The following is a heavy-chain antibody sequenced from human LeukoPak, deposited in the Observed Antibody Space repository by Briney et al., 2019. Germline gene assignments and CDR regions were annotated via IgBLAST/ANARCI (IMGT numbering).Heavy chain of an antibody. D-gene: IGHD1-14*01. Sequence: SETLSLTCTVSGGSISSSSYYWSWLRQPPGKGLEWIGEINHSGSTNYNPSLKSRVTISVDTSKNQFSLKLSSVTAADTAVYYCARQRTLNWFDPWGQGTLVTVSS. CDR3: ARQRTLNWFDP. CDR2: INHSGST. J-gene: IGHJ5*02. V-gene: IGHV4-39*01. CDR1: GGSISSSSYY.